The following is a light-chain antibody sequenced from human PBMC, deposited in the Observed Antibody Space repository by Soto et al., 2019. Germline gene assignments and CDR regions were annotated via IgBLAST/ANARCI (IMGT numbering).Light chain of an antibody. J-gene: IGKJ1*01. CDR1: QGISTY. CDR3: QKYDTAPLT. V-gene: IGKV1-27*01. Sequence: IQMTQSPSSLSSSLGDRFAISCRSSQGISTYLAWYQQKPGKVPKLLIYAASTLLSGVPSRFSGSGSGTDFTLTISSLQPEDVATYYCQKYDTAPLTFGQGTKVDI. CDR2: AAS.